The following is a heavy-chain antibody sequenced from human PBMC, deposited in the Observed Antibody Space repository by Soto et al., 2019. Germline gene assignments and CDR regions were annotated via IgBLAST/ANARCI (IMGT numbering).Heavy chain of an antibody. V-gene: IGHV4-34*01. J-gene: IGHJ6*02. CDR3: VRGQPHRITIFEVVIRSYDYGMDV. D-gene: IGHD3-3*01. Sequence: QVQLQQWGAGLLKPSETLSLTCAVYGGSFTGYYWTWIRQTPGKGLEWIGEINYRGSTYYNPSLESRMTMAVVTSKNQFSLKLSSVTAADTAVYFCVRGQPHRITIFEVVIRSYDYGMDVWGQGTTVTVSS. CDR1: GGSFTGYY. CDR2: INYRGST.